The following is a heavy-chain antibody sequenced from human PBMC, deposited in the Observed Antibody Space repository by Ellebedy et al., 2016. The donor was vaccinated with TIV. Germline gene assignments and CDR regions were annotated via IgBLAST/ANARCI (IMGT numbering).Heavy chain of an antibody. CDR2: VFYTGST. Sequence: SETLSLXXSVSGASVRNSNDYWTWIRQPPGKQPEWIGNVFYTGSTNYSPSLKSRVSISLDTSNNQFFLRLRSVTAADTAFYYCARVGNWHYELRYFDYWGQGTLVTVSS. CDR3: ARVGNWHYELRYFDY. J-gene: IGHJ4*02. CDR1: GASVRNSNDY. V-gene: IGHV4-61*01. D-gene: IGHD1-7*01.